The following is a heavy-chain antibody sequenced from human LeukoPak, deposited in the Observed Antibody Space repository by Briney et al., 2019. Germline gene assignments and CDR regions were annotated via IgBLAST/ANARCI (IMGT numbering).Heavy chain of an antibody. CDR1: GFTFSSYS. V-gene: IGHV3-21*01. D-gene: IGHD6-19*01. J-gene: IGHJ4*02. Sequence: GGSLRLSCAASGFTFSSYSMNWVRQAPGKGLEWVSSISSSSSYIYYADSVKGRFTISRDNAKNSLYLQMNSLRAEDTAVYYCARDFETVAGTGDDYWGQGTLVTVSS. CDR3: ARDFETVAGTGDDY. CDR2: ISSSSSYI.